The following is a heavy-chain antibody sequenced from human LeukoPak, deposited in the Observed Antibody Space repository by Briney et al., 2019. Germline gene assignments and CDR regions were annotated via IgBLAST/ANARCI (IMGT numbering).Heavy chain of an antibody. D-gene: IGHD3-10*01. V-gene: IGHV3-30*02. CDR3: AKEVEGSGSPHYYYYGMDV. CDR2: IRYDGSNK. CDR1: GFTFSSYG. J-gene: IGHJ6*02. Sequence: GGSLRLSCAASGFTFSSYGMHWVRQAPGKGLEWVAFIRYDGSNKYYADSVKGRFTISRDNSKNTLYLQMNSLRAEDTAVYYCAKEVEGSGSPHYYYYGMDVWGQGTTVTVSS.